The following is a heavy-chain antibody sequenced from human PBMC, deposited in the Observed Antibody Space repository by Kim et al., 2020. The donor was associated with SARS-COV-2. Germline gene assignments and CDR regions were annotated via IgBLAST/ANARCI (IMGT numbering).Heavy chain of an antibody. J-gene: IGHJ6*02. CDR1: GFTFSSYW. CDR3: ARALSPRPGGSNYYYGMDV. Sequence: GGSLRLSCAASGFTFSSYWMSWVRQAPGKGLEWVANIKQDGSEKYYVDSVKGRFTISRDNAKNSLYLQMNSLRAEDTAVYYCARALSPRPGGSNYYYGMDVWGQGTTVTVSS. D-gene: IGHD2-15*01. V-gene: IGHV3-7*01. CDR2: IKQDGSEK.